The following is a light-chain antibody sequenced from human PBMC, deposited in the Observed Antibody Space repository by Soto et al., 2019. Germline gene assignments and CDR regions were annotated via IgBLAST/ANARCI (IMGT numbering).Light chain of an antibody. Sequence: EIVLTQSPATLSLSPGERATLSCRASQSVSSYLAWYQQKPGQAPRLLIYDASNRATGIPARFSGSGSGTDFTLTISSLEPEDFAVCYCQQLSNWPGTFGQGTKVEIK. CDR2: DAS. V-gene: IGKV3-11*01. CDR1: QSVSSY. CDR3: QQLSNWPGT. J-gene: IGKJ1*01.